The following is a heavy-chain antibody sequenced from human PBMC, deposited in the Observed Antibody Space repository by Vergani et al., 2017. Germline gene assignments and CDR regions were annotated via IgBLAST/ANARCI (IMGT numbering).Heavy chain of an antibody. Sequence: VKLVESGGGLVQPGGSLRLSCAASGFTFSSYSMNWVRQAPRKGLEWVSYISSSSSTIYYADSVKGRFTISRDNAKNSLYLQMNSLRAEDTAVYYCARDRAKGSSGWYDGYWGQGTLVTVSS. CDR2: ISSSSSTI. CDR3: ARDRAKGSSGWYDGY. D-gene: IGHD6-19*01. V-gene: IGHV3-48*01. J-gene: IGHJ4*02. CDR1: GFTFSSYS.